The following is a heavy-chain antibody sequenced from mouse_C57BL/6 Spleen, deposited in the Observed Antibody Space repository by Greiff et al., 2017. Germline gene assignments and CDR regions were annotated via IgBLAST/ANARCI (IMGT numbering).Heavy chain of an antibody. D-gene: IGHD2-4*01. Sequence: EVQVVESGGDLVKPGGSLKLSCAASGFTFSSYGMSWVRQTPDKRLEWVATISSGGSYTYYPDSVKGRFTISRDNAKNTLYLQMSSLKSEDTAMYYCANYDYLFAYWGQGTLVTVSA. CDR1: GFTFSSYG. V-gene: IGHV5-6*01. J-gene: IGHJ3*01. CDR3: ANYDYLFAY. CDR2: ISSGGSYT.